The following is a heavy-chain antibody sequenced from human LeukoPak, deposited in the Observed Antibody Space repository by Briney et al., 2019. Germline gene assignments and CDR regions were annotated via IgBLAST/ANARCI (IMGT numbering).Heavy chain of an antibody. CDR2: IYYSGST. J-gene: IGHJ4*02. V-gene: IGHV4-39*07. D-gene: IGHD6-13*01. CDR3: ARGVTRIGIAAAGD. Sequence: SETLSLTCTVSGGSISSSSYYWGWVRQPPGKGLEWIGSIYYSGSTYYNPSLKSRVTISVDTSKNQFSLKLSSVTAADTAVYYCARGVTRIGIAAAGDWGQGTLVTVSS. CDR1: GGSISSSSYY.